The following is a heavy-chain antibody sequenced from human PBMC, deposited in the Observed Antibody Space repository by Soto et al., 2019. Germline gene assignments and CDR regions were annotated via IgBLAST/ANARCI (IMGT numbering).Heavy chain of an antibody. V-gene: IGHV1-8*01. J-gene: IGHJ6*02. D-gene: IGHD3-3*01. CDR2: MNANSGNT. CDR3: ARDPTIFGVVQNYGMDV. CDR1: GYTFTRYD. Sequence: GASVKVSCKASGYTFTRYDINWVRQATGQGLEWMGWMNANSGNTDYAQKFQGRVTMTTDTSMSTAYMELRSLRSDDTAVYYCARDPTIFGVVQNYGMDVWGQGTTVTVSS.